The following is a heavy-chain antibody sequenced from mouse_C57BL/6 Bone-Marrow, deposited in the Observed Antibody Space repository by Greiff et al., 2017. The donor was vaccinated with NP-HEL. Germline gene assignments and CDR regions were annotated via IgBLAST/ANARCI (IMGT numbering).Heavy chain of an antibody. CDR3: AKEGPLYGNYFDY. CDR1: GFSLTSYG. V-gene: IGHV2-5*01. Sequence: VQLMESGPGLVQPSQSLSITCTVSGFSLTSYGVHWVRQSPGKGLEWLGVIWRGGSTDYNAAFMSRLSITKDNSKSQVFFKMNSLQADDTAIYYCAKEGPLYGNYFDYWGQGTTLTVSS. D-gene: IGHD1-1*01. J-gene: IGHJ2*01. CDR2: IWRGGST.